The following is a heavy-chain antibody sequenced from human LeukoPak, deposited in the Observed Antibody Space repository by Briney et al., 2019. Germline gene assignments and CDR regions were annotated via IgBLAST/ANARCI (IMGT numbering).Heavy chain of an antibody. D-gene: IGHD3-10*01. Sequence: SQTLSLTCTVSGGSISSGDYYWSWIRQPPGKGLEWIGYIYYSGSTYYNPSLKSRVTISVDTSMNQFSLKLSSVTAADTAVYYCARDAGTMVRGVPFDYWGQGTLVTVSS. V-gene: IGHV4-30-4*01. CDR2: IYYSGST. CDR3: ARDAGTMVRGVPFDY. J-gene: IGHJ4*02. CDR1: GGSISSGDYY.